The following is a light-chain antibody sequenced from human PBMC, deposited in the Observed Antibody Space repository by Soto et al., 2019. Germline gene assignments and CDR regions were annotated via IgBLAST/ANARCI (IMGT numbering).Light chain of an antibody. Sequence: EIVMTQCPATLSVSPGERATLSCRASQSVSDNLAWYQQKPGQAPRLLIYSASTRATGIPARFSGNGSGTEFTLTISSLQSEDFAVYYCQQYNVCPKMFGQGTKVDIK. CDR1: QSVSDN. CDR3: QQYNVCPKM. V-gene: IGKV3-15*01. CDR2: SAS. J-gene: IGKJ1*01.